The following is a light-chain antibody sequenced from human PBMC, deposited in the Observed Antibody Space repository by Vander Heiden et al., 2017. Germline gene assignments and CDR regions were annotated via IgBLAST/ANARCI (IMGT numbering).Light chain of an antibody. V-gene: IGLV1-44*01. Sequence: QSVLTQPPSASGTPGQRVTISCSGSSSNIGSNTVNWYQQFPGTAPKLLIYSNDQRPSGVPDRFSGSKSGTSASLAISGLQSEAEADYYCAAWDDSGRVFGGGTKLTVL. CDR1: SSNIGSNT. J-gene: IGLJ3*02. CDR3: AAWDDSGRV. CDR2: SND.